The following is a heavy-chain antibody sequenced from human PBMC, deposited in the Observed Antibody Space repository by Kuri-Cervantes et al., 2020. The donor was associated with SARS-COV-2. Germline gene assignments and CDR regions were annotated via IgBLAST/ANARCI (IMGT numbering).Heavy chain of an antibody. CDR3: AREPQGCGSDCYCLGY. CDR2: INPNSGGT. D-gene: IGHD2-21*01. Sequence: ASVKVSCKASGDTFNIYYMYWVRQAPGQGLEWMGWINPNSGGTRFAQKFQGRVSMTRDTSINTAYMELSSLRSDDTAVYYCAREPQGCGSDCYCLGYWGQGTLVTVSS. J-gene: IGHJ4*02. V-gene: IGHV1-2*02. CDR1: GDTFNIYY.